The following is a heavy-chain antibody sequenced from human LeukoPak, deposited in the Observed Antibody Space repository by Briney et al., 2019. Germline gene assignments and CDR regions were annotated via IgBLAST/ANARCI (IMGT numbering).Heavy chain of an antibody. J-gene: IGHJ4*02. V-gene: IGHV3-23*01. CDR1: GGSISSSSYY. D-gene: IGHD3-22*01. Sequence: ETLSLTCTVSGGSISSSSYYWGWIRQPPGKGLEWVSAISGSGGSTYYADSVRGRFTISRDNSKNTLYLQMNSLRAEDTAVYYCAKDGRVTTMIVVVTTNFDYWGQGTLVTVSS. CDR3: AKDGRVTTMIVVVTTNFDY. CDR2: ISGSGGST.